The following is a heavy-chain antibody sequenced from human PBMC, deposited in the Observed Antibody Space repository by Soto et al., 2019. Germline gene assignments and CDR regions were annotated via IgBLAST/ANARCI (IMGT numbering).Heavy chain of an antibody. CDR3: SRHRPSSRRPIDF. D-gene: IGHD6-6*01. J-gene: IGHJ4*02. CDR1: GASIITISHY. V-gene: IGHV4-39*01. CDR2: VYYSGST. Sequence: PSEPLSLTCTVSGASIITISHYWGWIRQPPGKGLEWIGTVYYSGSTYYNPSLQSRVTISVDTSKNQFSLMLSSVTAADTAVYYCSRHRPSSRRPIDFWCQAPLVTVTS.